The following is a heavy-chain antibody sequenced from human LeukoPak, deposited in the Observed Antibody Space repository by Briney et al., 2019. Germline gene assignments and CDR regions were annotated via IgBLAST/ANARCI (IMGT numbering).Heavy chain of an antibody. CDR3: AIIYCSSTSCSPTDY. J-gene: IGHJ4*02. D-gene: IGHD2-2*01. CDR2: ISAHNGNT. V-gene: IGHV1-18*01. CDR1: GYTFTSYG. Sequence: ASVKVSCKASGYTFTSYGISWVRQAPGQGLEWMGWISAHNGNTNYAQKLQGRVTMTTDTSTSTAYMELRSLRSDDTAVYYCAIIYCSSTSCSPTDYWGQGTLVTVSS.